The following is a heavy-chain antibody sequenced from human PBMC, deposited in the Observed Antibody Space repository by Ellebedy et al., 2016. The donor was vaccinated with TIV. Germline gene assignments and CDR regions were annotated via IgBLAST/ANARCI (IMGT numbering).Heavy chain of an antibody. CDR2: VDPEDGET. J-gene: IGHJ4*02. CDR3: ALPAGGDEDSDAYFDS. Sequence: ASVQVSCXVSGYTFTDFYMHWVRQAPGKGLDWMGLVDPEDGETTYAEKFQGRITVTVDTSIDTVYLQLSSLRSEDTALYYCALPAGGDEDSDAYFDSWGQGTLVTVSS. V-gene: IGHV1-69-2*01. CDR1: GYTFTDFY. D-gene: IGHD2-21*01.